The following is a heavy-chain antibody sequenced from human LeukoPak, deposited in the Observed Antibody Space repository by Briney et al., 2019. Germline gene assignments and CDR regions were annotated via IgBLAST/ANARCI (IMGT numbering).Heavy chain of an antibody. Sequence: GGSLRLSCAVSGFTFSDYYMSWIRQAPGKGLEWVSYISSGGSTISHADSVKGRFTISRDNAENSLYLQMNSLKAEDTAVYYCAGRAAAGRCFDYWGQGTLVTVSS. CDR1: GFTFSDYY. CDR3: AGRAAAGRCFDY. D-gene: IGHD6-13*01. V-gene: IGHV3-11*01. CDR2: ISSGGSTI. J-gene: IGHJ4*02.